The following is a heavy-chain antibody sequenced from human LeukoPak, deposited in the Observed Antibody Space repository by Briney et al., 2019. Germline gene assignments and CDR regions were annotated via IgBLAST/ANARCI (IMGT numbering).Heavy chain of an antibody. J-gene: IGHJ4*02. CDR2: IYYSGST. D-gene: IGHD3-10*01. Sequence: SETLSLTCTVSGGSISSSSYYWGWIRQPPGKGLEWIGSIYYSGSTYYNPSLKSRVTISVDTSKNQFSLKLSSVTAEDTAVYYCAKRGPGSPQSGKYYFDYWGQGTLVTVSS. CDR3: AKRGPGSPQSGKYYFDY. CDR1: GGSISSSSYY. V-gene: IGHV4-39*07.